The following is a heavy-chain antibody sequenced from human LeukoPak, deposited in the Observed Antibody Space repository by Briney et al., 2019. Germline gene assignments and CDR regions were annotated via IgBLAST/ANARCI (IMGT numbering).Heavy chain of an antibody. Sequence: ASVKVSCKASGYTFTSYGISWVRQAPGQGLEWMGWISAYNGNTNYAQKLQGRVTMTTDTSTSTAYMELRSLRSDDTAVYYCARAPYYDLWSGYSKYYFDYWGQGTLVTVSS. CDR2: ISAYNGNT. J-gene: IGHJ4*02. D-gene: IGHD3-3*01. V-gene: IGHV1-18*01. CDR3: ARAPYYDLWSGYSKYYFDY. CDR1: GYTFTSYG.